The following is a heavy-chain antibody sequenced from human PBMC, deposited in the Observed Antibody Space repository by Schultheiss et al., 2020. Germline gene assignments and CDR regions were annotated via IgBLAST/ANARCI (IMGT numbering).Heavy chain of an antibody. CDR1: GFTVSSNY. Sequence: GGSLRLSCAASGFTVSSNYMSWVRQAPGKGLEWVAVISYDGSNKYYADSVKGRFTISRDNSKNTLYLQMNSLRAEDTAVYYCAKVQNARRAGPFDPWGQGTLVTVSS. J-gene: IGHJ5*02. D-gene: IGHD6-13*01. CDR3: AKVQNARRAGPFDP. V-gene: IGHV3-30*18. CDR2: ISYDGSNK.